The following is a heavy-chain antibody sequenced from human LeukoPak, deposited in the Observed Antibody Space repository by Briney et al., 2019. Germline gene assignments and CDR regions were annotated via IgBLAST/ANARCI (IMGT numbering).Heavy chain of an antibody. CDR1: GFTFSSYA. Sequence: GGSLRLSCVASGFTFSSYAMSWVRQAPGKGLEWVSAISGSGGSTYYADSVKGRFTISRDNSKNTLYLQMNSLRAEDTAVYYCAKDLGGITRATGGLYFDYWGQGTLVTVSS. CDR3: AKDLGGITRATGGLYFDY. CDR2: ISGSGGST. D-gene: IGHD1-7*01. V-gene: IGHV3-23*01. J-gene: IGHJ4*02.